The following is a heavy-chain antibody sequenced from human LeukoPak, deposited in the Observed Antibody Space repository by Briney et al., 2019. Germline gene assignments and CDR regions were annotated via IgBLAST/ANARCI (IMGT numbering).Heavy chain of an antibody. V-gene: IGHV1-18*01. J-gene: IGHJ3*01. D-gene: IGHD4-23*01. Sequence: ASVKVSCKASGYTFTSYGISWVRQAPGQGLEWMGWISAYNGNTNYAQKLQGRVTMTTDTSTSTAYMELRSLRSDDTAVYYCARGQDTVLTTRDAFDFWGQGTMVTVSS. CDR2: ISAYNGNT. CDR3: ARGQDTVLTTRDAFDF. CDR1: GYTFTSYG.